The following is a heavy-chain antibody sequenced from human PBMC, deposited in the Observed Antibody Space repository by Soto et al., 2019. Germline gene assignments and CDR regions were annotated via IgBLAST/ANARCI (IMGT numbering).Heavy chain of an antibody. J-gene: IGHJ5*02. CDR2: IYYSGST. CDR1: GGSISSSSYY. Sequence: SETLSLTCIVSGGSISSSSYYWGWIRQPPGKGLEWIGSIYYSGSTYYNPSLKSRVTISVDTSKNQFSLKLSSVTAADTAVFYCESHRDRKWFDPWGQGTLGTVPQ. CDR3: ESHRDRKWFDP. V-gene: IGHV4-39*01. D-gene: IGHD3-16*02.